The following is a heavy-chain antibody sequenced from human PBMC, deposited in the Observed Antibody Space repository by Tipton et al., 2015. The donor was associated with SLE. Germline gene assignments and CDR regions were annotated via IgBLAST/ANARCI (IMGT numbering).Heavy chain of an antibody. V-gene: IGHV4-59*01. D-gene: IGHD4-17*01. J-gene: IGHJ4*02. Sequence: TLSLTCTVSGDSISSYYWSWIRQPPGKGLEWIGYIYYSGTTNFNPSLKTRVTMSVDTSKNQFSLKLSSVTAADTAVYYCAREGIYGDSARSYFDYWGQGTLVTVSS. CDR2: IYYSGTT. CDR1: GDSISSYY. CDR3: AREGIYGDSARSYFDY.